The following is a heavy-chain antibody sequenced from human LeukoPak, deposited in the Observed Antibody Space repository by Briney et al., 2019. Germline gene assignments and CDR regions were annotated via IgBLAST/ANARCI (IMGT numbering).Heavy chain of an antibody. CDR2: INPTSGGT. Sequence: GASVKVSCKASGYTFTGYYMHWVRQAPGQGLEWMGWINPTSGGTNYAQKFQGRVTMTRDTSISTAYMELSRLRSDDTAVYYCARAYSSSWYWFDPWGQGTLVTVSS. J-gene: IGHJ5*02. CDR1: GYTFTGYY. D-gene: IGHD6-13*01. V-gene: IGHV1-2*02. CDR3: ARAYSSSWYWFDP.